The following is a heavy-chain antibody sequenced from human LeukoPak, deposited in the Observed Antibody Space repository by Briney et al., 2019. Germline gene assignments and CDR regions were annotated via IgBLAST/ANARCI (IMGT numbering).Heavy chain of an antibody. CDR2: INPNTCAT. CDR3: ARDRVGSGWPRPWYFEF. J-gene: IGHJ4*02. CDR1: GYTFTGYY. D-gene: IGHD6-19*01. Sequence: ASVKVSCKPSGYTFTGYYFHWVRQAPGQGLEWMGWINPNTCATIYAEKFQGRVTMTRDTSIDTAYMEMRSLRSDDTAVYYCARDRVGSGWPRPWYFEFWGQGTLITVSS. V-gene: IGHV1-2*02.